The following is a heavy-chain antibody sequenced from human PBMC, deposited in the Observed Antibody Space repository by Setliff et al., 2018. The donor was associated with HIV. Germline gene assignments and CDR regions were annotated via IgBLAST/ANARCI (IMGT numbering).Heavy chain of an antibody. D-gene: IGHD3-10*01. CDR1: GDSITSDAFY. Sequence: SETLSLTCTVPGDSITSDAFYWTWVRQPAGKGLEWIGHIYTNGGADYNSSLKSRVTISMDAPKNQFSLKLTSVTAADAAVYYCARDRYYGSGSYYNYFDYRGQGILVTVSS. CDR3: ARDRYYGSGSYYNYFDY. J-gene: IGHJ4*02. CDR2: IYTNGGA. V-gene: IGHV4-61*09.